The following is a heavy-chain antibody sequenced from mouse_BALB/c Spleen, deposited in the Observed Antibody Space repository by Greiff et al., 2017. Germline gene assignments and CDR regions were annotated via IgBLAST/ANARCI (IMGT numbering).Heavy chain of an antibody. J-gene: IGHJ2*01. CDR3: ARESYYGNYSYYFDY. CDR1: GFTFSSYG. D-gene: IGHD2-1*01. Sequence: EVKLEESGGDLVKPGGSLKLSCAASGFTFSSYGMSWVRQTPDKRLEWVATISSGGSYTYYPDSVKGRFTISRDNAKNTLYLQMSSLKSEDTAMYYCARESYYGNYSYYFDYWGQGTTLTVSS. V-gene: IGHV5-6*02. CDR2: ISSGGSYT.